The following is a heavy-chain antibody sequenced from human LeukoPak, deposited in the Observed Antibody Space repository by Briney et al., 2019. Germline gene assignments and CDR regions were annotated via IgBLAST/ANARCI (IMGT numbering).Heavy chain of an antibody. J-gene: IGHJ6*02. Sequence: GGSLRLSCAASGFTFSDYDMHWVRQATGKGLEWVSAIGTAGDTYYTGSVKGRFTISRENAKNSLYLQMNSLRAGDTAVYYCARSRSVSNYKGMDVWGQGTTVTVSS. CDR1: GFTFSDYD. D-gene: IGHD5/OR15-5a*01. V-gene: IGHV3-13*01. CDR2: IGTAGDT. CDR3: ARSRSVSNYKGMDV.